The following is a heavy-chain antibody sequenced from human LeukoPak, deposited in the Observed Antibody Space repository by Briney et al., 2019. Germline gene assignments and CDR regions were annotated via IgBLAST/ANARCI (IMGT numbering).Heavy chain of an antibody. Sequence: GGSLRLSCSASGFTFSSYAMSWVRQAPGKGLEWVSAIRASGGTAYYADSVKGRFTISGDDSKNTLYLQMNSLRAEDTAVYYCAKVWAHDGSGNPYWHFDLWGRGTLVTVSS. CDR2: IRASGGTA. J-gene: IGHJ2*01. D-gene: IGHD3-10*01. CDR3: AKVWAHDGSGNPYWHFDL. V-gene: IGHV3-23*01. CDR1: GFTFSSYA.